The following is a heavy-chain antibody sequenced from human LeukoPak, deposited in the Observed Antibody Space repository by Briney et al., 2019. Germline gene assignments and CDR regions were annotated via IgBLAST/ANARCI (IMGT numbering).Heavy chain of an antibody. V-gene: IGHV5-51*01. D-gene: IGHD3-3*01. CDR3: ARLVDLWSGLKVDAFDI. CDR2: IYPGDSDT. Sequence: GESLKISCKGSGYSFTSYWIGWVRQMPGKGLEWMGIIYPGDSDTRYSPSFQGQVTISADKSISTAYLQWSSLKASDTAMYYCARLVDLWSGLKVDAFDIWGQGTMVTVSS. CDR1: GYSFTSYW. J-gene: IGHJ3*02.